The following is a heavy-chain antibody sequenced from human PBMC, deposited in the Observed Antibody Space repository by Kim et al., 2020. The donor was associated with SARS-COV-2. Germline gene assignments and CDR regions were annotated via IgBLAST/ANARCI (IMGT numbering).Heavy chain of an antibody. CDR3: ARDYGYYSFDY. D-gene: IGHD3-22*01. J-gene: IGHJ4*02. Sequence: GGSLRLSCSASGFTFKTYWMTWVRQPPGKGLEWVANIRPDGSEKFYVDSVKGRFTISRDNAKNSLYLQMNSLRAEDTAVYYCARDYGYYSFDYWGQGTLV. V-gene: IGHV3-7*01. CDR2: IRPDGSEK. CDR1: GFTFKTYW.